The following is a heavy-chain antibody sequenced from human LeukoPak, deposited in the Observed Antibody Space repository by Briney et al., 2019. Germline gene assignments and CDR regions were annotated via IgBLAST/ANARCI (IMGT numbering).Heavy chain of an antibody. Sequence: GGSLRLSCAASGFTVSSNYMSWVRQAPGKGLEWVSAISGSGGSTYYADSVKGRFTISRDNSKNTLYLQLNSLRAEDTAVYYCAKTHGPYGDHLYYFDYWGQGTLVTVSS. CDR1: GFTVSSNY. J-gene: IGHJ4*02. V-gene: IGHV3-23*01. CDR3: AKTHGPYGDHLYYFDY. D-gene: IGHD4-17*01. CDR2: ISGSGGST.